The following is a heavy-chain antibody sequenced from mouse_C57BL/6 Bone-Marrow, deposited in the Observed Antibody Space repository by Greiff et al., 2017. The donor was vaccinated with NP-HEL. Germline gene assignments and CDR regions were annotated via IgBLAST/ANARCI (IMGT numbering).Heavy chain of an antibody. D-gene: IGHD1-1*01. CDR3: ARYRYYYGSSYDAMDY. Sequence: QVQLQQSGAELARPGASVKLSCKASGYTFTSYGISWVKQRTGQGLEWIGEIYPRSGNTYYNEKFKGKATLTADKSSSTAYMELRSLTSEDAAVYFCARYRYYYGSSYDAMDYWGQGTSVTVSS. V-gene: IGHV1-81*01. CDR2: IYPRSGNT. J-gene: IGHJ4*01. CDR1: GYTFTSYG.